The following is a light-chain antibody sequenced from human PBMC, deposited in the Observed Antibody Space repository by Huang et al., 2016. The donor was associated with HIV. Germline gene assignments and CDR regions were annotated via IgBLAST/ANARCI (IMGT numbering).Light chain of an antibody. CDR2: GAN. Sequence: EIVMTQSPATLSVSPGARSTLSCRASQRVSSNLAWYQQKPGQAPRLVINGANTRATGIPARFSGSGSRTEFTLTVSSLQSEDFAVYYCQQYNNWPPLTFGGGTKVEIK. J-gene: IGKJ4*01. V-gene: IGKV3-15*01. CDR3: QQYNNWPPLT. CDR1: QRVSSN.